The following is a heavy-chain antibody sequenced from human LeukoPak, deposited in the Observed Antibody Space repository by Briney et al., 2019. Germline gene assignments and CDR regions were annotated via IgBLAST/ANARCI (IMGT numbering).Heavy chain of an antibody. CDR2: ISDSGTTI. D-gene: IGHD3-9*01. CDR3: ARVRYFDWLGPFDY. J-gene: IGHJ4*02. CDR1: GFTFSNYE. V-gene: IGHV3-48*03. Sequence: GGSLRLSCAASGFTFSNYEMNWVRQAPGKGPEWVSYISDSGTTIYYGDSVRGRFTISRDNAKKSLYLQMNSLRAEDTAVYYCARVRYFDWLGPFDYWGQGTLVTVSS.